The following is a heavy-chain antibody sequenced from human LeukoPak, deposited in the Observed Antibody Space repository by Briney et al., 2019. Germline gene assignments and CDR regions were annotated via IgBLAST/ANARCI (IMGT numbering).Heavy chain of an antibody. Sequence: GGSLRLSCAVSGLTFSSSWMDWVRQAPGKGLEWVASINPDGNKKYSADSVKGRFAISRDNAENSLYLQMNSLRVEDTAFYYCARDLAYSRLDYWGQGMLVTVSS. CDR2: INPDGNKK. V-gene: IGHV3-7*01. D-gene: IGHD5-18*01. CDR3: ARDLAYSRLDY. CDR1: GLTFSSSW. J-gene: IGHJ4*02.